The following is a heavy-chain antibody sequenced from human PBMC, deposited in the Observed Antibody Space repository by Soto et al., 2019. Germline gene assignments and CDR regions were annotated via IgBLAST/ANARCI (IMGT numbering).Heavy chain of an antibody. V-gene: IGHV3-30*03. Sequence: QAQLVESGGGVVQPGRSLRLSCAASGFAFSSYGMHWVRQAPGTGLEWVAVISYDGSLQHYAGSVKGRLNISRDNSKKMVLQEMSSLRAEDTAVYYCVSDRGYGHASVPYSWGQGTLVSVSS. J-gene: IGHJ4*02. CDR3: VSDRGYGHASVPYS. CDR2: ISYDGSLQ. CDR1: GFAFSSYG. D-gene: IGHD5-18*01.